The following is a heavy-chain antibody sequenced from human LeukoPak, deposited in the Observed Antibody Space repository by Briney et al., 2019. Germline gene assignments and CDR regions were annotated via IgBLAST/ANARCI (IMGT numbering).Heavy chain of an antibody. CDR1: GFSFSSNG. D-gene: IGHD2-21*02. CDR2: ISYDGSNK. CDR3: ARDRGAYCGGDCYLGFDY. V-gene: IGHV3-30*03. Sequence: QAGGSLRLSCAASGFSFSSNGMHWVRQAPGKGLEWVTTISYDGSNKDYAEHVRGRFTISRDNAKKSLYLQMTSLTAEDTAVYYCARDRGAYCGGDCYLGFDYWGRGTLVTVSS. J-gene: IGHJ4*01.